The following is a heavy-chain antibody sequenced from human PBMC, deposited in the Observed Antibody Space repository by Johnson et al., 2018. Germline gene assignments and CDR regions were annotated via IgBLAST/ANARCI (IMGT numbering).Heavy chain of an antibody. J-gene: IGHJ6*02. CDR2: IWYDGSNK. CDR1: GFTFSSYG. V-gene: IGHV3-33*01. D-gene: IGHD6-19*01. CDR3: ARDLALYSSGWNYYYGMDV. Sequence: QVQLVQSGGGVVQPGRSLRLSCAASGFTFSSYGMHWVRQAPAKGLEWVAVIWYDGSNKYYADSVNGRFTISRDNSKNTLYLKMNSLRAEDTAVYYCARDLALYSSGWNYYYGMDVWGQGTTVTVSS.